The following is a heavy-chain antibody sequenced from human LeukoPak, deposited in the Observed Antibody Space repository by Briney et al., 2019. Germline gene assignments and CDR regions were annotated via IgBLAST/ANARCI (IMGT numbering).Heavy chain of an antibody. V-gene: IGHV1-2*02. CDR3: ARANALYCSSTSCLFDY. CDR1: GYTFTGYY. CDR2: INPNSGGT. D-gene: IGHD2-2*01. J-gene: IGHJ4*02. Sequence: ASVKVSCKASGYTFTGYYMHWVRQAPGQGLEWMAWINPNSGGTYYAQNFHDRITMTRDTSISTAYMELSRLRSDDTAIYYCARANALYCSSTSCLFDYWGREPWSPSPQ.